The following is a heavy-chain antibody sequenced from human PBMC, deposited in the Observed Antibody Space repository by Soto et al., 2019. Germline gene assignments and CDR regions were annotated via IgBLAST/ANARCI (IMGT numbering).Heavy chain of an antibody. Sequence: GGSLRLSCAASGFTFSSYGMHWVRQAPGKGLEWVAVISYDGSNKYYADSVKGRFTISRDNSKNTLYLQMNSLRAEDTAVYYCGKEVGAWTIAAAGGGGADYWGQGTLVTVSS. J-gene: IGHJ4*02. CDR1: GFTFSSYG. V-gene: IGHV3-30*18. CDR2: ISYDGSNK. D-gene: IGHD6-13*01. CDR3: GKEVGAWTIAAAGGGGADY.